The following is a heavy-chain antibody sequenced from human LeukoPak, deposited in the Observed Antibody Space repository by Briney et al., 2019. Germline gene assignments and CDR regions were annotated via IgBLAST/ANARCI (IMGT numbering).Heavy chain of an antibody. D-gene: IGHD3-10*01. V-gene: IGHV3-23*01. Sequence: PGASLRLSCAGSGFTFSRYAMSWVRHVPGKGLEWVSAISGSGGETFSTDSVKGRFTIARDNSKNTLYLQMNNLRAEDTAVYYCAKDRFGSGGPNWFGPWGQGTLVTVSS. CDR3: AKDRFGSGGPNWFGP. J-gene: IGHJ5*02. CDR1: GFTFSRYA. CDR2: ISGSGGET.